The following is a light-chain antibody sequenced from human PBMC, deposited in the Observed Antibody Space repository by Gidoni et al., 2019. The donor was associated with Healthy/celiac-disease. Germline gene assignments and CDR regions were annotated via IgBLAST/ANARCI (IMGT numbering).Light chain of an antibody. J-gene: IGKJ5*01. CDR2: GAS. CDR1: QSVSSIY. CDR3: QQYGSSPPGVT. V-gene: IGKV3-20*01. Sequence: EIVLTQSPGTLSLSPGDRATLSCRASQSVSSIYLAWYQQKPGQAPRLLIYGASSRTTGIPDRFSCSGSGTDFTLTISRLEPEDFAVYYCQQYGSSPPGVTFGQGTRLEIK.